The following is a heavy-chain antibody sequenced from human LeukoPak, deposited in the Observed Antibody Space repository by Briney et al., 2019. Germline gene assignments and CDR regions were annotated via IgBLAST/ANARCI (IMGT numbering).Heavy chain of an antibody. J-gene: IGHJ4*02. Sequence: PSETLSLTCAVYGGSFSGYYWSWIRQPPGKGLEWIGEINHSGSTNYNPSLKSRVTISVDTSKNQFSLKLSSVTAADTAVYYCASEGIAAADDPHFDYWGQGTLVTVSS. CDR2: INHSGST. V-gene: IGHV4-34*01. D-gene: IGHD6-13*01. CDR3: ASEGIAAADDPHFDY. CDR1: GGSFSGYY.